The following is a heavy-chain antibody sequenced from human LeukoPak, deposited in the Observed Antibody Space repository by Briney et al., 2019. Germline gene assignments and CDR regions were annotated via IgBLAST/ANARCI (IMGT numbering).Heavy chain of an antibody. V-gene: IGHV3-66*01. Sequence: SGGSLRLSCAASGFTVSSNYMSWVRQAPGKGLEWVSVIYSGGSTYYADSVKGRFTISRDNSKNTLYLQMNSLRAEDTAVYYCARLKLTTATLLNKHYYYGMDVWGQGTTVTVSS. CDR3: ARLKLTTATLLNKHYYYGMDV. CDR2: IYSGGST. CDR1: GFTVSSNY. J-gene: IGHJ6*02. D-gene: IGHD4-17*01.